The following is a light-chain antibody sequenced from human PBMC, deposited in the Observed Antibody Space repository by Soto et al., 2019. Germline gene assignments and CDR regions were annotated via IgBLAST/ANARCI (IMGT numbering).Light chain of an antibody. CDR1: SVDLNY. CDR3: SSYAGRDIWV. CDR2: EVT. V-gene: IGLV2-8*01. J-gene: IGLJ3*02. Sequence: QSALTQPPSASGSRGQSVTISCTGTSVDLNYVSWFQQHPGKAPKLIICEVTKRPSGVPDRFSGSKSGNTASLTVSGLQDDDEADYCCSSYAGRDIWVFGGGTKLTVL.